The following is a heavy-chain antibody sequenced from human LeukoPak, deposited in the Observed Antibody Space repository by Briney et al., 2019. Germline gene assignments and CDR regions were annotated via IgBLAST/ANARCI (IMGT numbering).Heavy chain of an antibody. J-gene: IGHJ5*02. CDR2: IYYSGST. D-gene: IGHD2-2*01. CDR1: GGSISSYY. CDR3: ARALGGYCSSTSCVLPRPHFDP. V-gene: IGHV4-59*08. Sequence: SETLSLTCTVSGGSISSYYWSWIRQPPGKGLEWIGYIYYSGSTNYNPSLKSRVTISVDTSKKQFSLKLSSVTAADTAVYYCARALGGYCSSTSCVLPRPHFDPWGQGTLVAVSS.